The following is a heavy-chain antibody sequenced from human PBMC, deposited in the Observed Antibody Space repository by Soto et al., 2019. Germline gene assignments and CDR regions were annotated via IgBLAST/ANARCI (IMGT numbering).Heavy chain of an antibody. Sequence: QVQLQQWGAGLLKPSETLSLTCAVYGGSFSGYYWCWIRQPPGKGLEWIGEINHSGRTNYNPSLKRPLTISVDTSKNQSSLQLSSVTAADTAVYYCARGLRIAMVRGVWFDPWGQGTLVTVSS. CDR1: GGSFSGYY. CDR2: INHSGRT. D-gene: IGHD3-10*01. CDR3: ARGLRIAMVRGVWFDP. J-gene: IGHJ5*02. V-gene: IGHV4-34*01.